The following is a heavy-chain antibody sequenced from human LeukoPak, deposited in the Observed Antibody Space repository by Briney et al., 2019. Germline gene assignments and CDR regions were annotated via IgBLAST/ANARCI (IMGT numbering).Heavy chain of an antibody. Sequence: GESLQISCQGSGYSFTSYWIGWVRPLPGKGLAWMGIIYPGDSDTRYSPSFQGQVTISADKSISTAYLQWSSLKASDTAMYYCARTKTPDYYDSSGSRKNYYYYYGMDVWGQGTTVTVSS. D-gene: IGHD3-22*01. CDR1: GYSFTSYW. V-gene: IGHV5-51*01. CDR3: ARTKTPDYYDSSGSRKNYYYYYGMDV. J-gene: IGHJ6*02. CDR2: IYPGDSDT.